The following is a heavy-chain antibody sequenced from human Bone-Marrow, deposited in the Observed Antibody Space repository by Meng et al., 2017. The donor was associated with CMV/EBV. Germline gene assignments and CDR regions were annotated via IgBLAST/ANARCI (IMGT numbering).Heavy chain of an antibody. J-gene: IGHJ4*02. CDR3: ACQNPRILTGYG. V-gene: IGHV3-74*01. D-gene: IGHD3-9*01. CDR2: INSDGSST. CDR1: GFTFSSYW. Sequence: GESLKISCAASGFTFSSYWMHWVRQAPGKGLVWVSRINSDGSSTSYADSVKGRFTISRDNAKNTLYLQMNSLRAEDTAVYYCACQNPRILTGYGWGQGTLVTVSS.